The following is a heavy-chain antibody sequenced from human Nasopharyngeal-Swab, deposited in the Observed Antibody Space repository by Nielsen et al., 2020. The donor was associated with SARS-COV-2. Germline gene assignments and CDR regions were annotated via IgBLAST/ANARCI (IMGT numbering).Heavy chain of an antibody. J-gene: IGHJ4*02. V-gene: IGHV3-30*02. CDR1: GFTFSSYG. CDR2: IRYDGSNK. D-gene: IGHD4-17*01. CDR3: AKDGDRDGYGDFCLDY. Sequence: GASLKISCAASGFTFSSYGMHWVRQAPGKGLEWVAFIRYDGSNKYYADSVKGRFTISRDNSKNTLYLQMNSLRAEDTAVYYCAKDGDRDGYGDFCLDYWGQGTLVTVSS.